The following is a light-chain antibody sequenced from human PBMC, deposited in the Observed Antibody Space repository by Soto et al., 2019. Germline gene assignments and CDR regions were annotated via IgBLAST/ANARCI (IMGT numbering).Light chain of an antibody. Sequence: QSALTQPPSPSGSPGQSVAISCTGTRSDVGGYDYVSWYQQYPGKAPKLMICDVSKRPSGVPDRFSGSKSGNTASLTVSGLQAEDEADYYCSSYAGTHIVFGTGTRSPS. CDR3: SSYAGTHIV. CDR2: DVS. V-gene: IGLV2-8*01. J-gene: IGLJ1*01. CDR1: RSDVGGYDY.